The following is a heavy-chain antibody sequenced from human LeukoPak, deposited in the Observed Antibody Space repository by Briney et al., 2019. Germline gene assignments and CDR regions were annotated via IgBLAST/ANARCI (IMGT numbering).Heavy chain of an antibody. CDR3: ARDLGQYYDTSDNWFDP. D-gene: IGHD3-22*01. CDR2: IKQDGSEK. V-gene: IGHV3-7*01. Sequence: GGSLRLSCAASGFTFSSYWMSWVRQAPGKGLEWVANIKQDGSEKYYVDSVKGRVTISRDNAKNSLYLQMNSLRAEDTAVYYCARDLGQYYDTSDNWFDPWGQGTLVTVSS. J-gene: IGHJ5*02. CDR1: GFTFSSYW.